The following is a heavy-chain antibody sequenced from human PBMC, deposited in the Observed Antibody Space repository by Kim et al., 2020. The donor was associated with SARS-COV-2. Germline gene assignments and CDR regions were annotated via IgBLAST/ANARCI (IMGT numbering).Heavy chain of an antibody. J-gene: IGHJ4*02. Sequence: ASVKVSCKASGYTFTGYYIHWVRQAPGQGLEWMGWINPTTGGTNYAQKFQGSVTMTRDTSISTAYMDVSRLRPDDTAVYFCARVGEYGSGSYLVHWGQGTLVTVSS. CDR1: GYTFTGYY. CDR2: INPTTGGT. CDR3: ARVGEYGSGSYLVH. D-gene: IGHD3-10*01. V-gene: IGHV1-2*02.